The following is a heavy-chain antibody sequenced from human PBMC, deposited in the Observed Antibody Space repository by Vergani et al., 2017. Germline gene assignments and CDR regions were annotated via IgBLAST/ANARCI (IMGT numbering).Heavy chain of an antibody. CDR2: INTNTGNT. CDR3: ARGLRLRKPEYSSSSLY. D-gene: IGHD6-13*01. CDR1: GYTFTSYA. J-gene: IGHJ4*02. V-gene: IGHV7-4-1*02. Sequence: QVQLVQSGSELKKPGASVKVSCKASGYTFTSYAMNWVRQAPGQGLEWMGWINTNTGNTTYAQGVTGRFVFSLDTSVSTAYLQISSLKAEDTAVYYCARGLRLRKPEYSSSSLYWGQGTLVTVSS.